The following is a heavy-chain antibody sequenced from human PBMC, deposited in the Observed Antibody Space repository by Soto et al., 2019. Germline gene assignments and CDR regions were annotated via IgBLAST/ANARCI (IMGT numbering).Heavy chain of an antibody. D-gene: IGHD4-4*01. CDR1: GFTFSSYA. Sequence: GGSLRLSCAASGFTFSSYAMHWVRQAPGKGLEYVSAISSNGGSTYYANSVKGRFTISRDNAKNTIYLQMNSLRVEDTAVYYCARDRPHSWLDPWGQGT. V-gene: IGHV3-64*01. CDR3: ARDRPHSWLDP. J-gene: IGHJ5*02. CDR2: ISSNGGST.